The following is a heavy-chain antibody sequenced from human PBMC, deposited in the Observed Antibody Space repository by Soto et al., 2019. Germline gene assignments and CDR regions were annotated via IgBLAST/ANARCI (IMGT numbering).Heavy chain of an antibody. CDR3: ARDVGFYYDNSPAGHFDF. CDR1: GVSISSSHW. D-gene: IGHD3-22*01. J-gene: IGHJ4*02. CDR2: IHHSGST. Sequence: QVQLQESGPGLVKPSGTLSLTCTVSGVSISSSHWWSWVRQPPGKGLDWIGEIHHSGSTNFNPSLKSRVTISVDKSKKQFSLKLSSVTAADTAVYYCARDVGFYYDNSPAGHFDFWGQGTLVTVSS. V-gene: IGHV4-4*02.